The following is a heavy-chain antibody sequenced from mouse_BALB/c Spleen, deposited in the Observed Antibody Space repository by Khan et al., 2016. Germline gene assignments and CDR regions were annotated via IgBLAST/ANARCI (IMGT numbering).Heavy chain of an antibody. CDR1: GYSITSGYY. V-gene: IGHV3-6*02. Sequence: EVQLQESGPGLVTPSQSLSLTCSVTGYSITSGYYWNWIRQFPGNKLEWMGYISYDGSNNYNPSLKNRISITRDTSKNQFFLKLNSVTTEDTATYYCARDDYDAMDYWGQGTAVTVSS. CDR3: ARDDYDAMDY. CDR2: ISYDGSN. J-gene: IGHJ4*01.